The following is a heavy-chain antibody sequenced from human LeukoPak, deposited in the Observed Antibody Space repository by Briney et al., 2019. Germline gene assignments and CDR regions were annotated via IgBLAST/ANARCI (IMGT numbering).Heavy chain of an antibody. CDR3: ARMQDRNTLWFDP. J-gene: IGHJ5*02. CDR1: GYTFTGYY. CDR2: INTSGGST. Sequence: ASVKVSCKASGYTFTGYYMHWVRQAPGQGLEWMGIINTSGGSTTYAQKFQGRVSMTRDTSTSTVYLDVSSLRSEDTAVYDCARMQDRNTLWFDPWGQGTLVTVSS. V-gene: IGHV1-46*01. D-gene: IGHD2-15*01.